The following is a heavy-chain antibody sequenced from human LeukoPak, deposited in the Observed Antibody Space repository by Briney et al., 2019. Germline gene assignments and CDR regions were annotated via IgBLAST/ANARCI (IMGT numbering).Heavy chain of an antibody. D-gene: IGHD6-6*01. Sequence: PGGSLRVSCAASGLTFSSHWMSWVRQAPGKGLEWVAKIKQDGSEKYYVDSVKGRFTISRDNAKNSLYLQMNSLRPEDTAVYYCARAPAAARPYYFDYWGQGTLVTVSS. CDR2: IKQDGSEK. CDR3: ARAPAAARPYYFDY. V-gene: IGHV3-7*01. CDR1: GLTFSSHW. J-gene: IGHJ4*02.